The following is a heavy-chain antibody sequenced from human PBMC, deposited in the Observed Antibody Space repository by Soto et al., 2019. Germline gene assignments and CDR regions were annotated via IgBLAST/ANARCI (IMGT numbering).Heavy chain of an antibody. CDR2: FIPIFGAS. V-gene: IGHV1-69*01. D-gene: IGHD2-8*02. CDR3: AKEPRAGGAQDAFDV. Sequence: QVHLVQSGAEMKKPGSSVRVSCEASGGTFTTSGFGWVRQAPGQGPEWMGGFIPIFGASNYAPKFHGRITISADDSTSTSYFEISSVDTEDTATYYCAKEPRAGGAQDAFDVWGLGTLIIVSS. CDR1: GGTFTTSG. J-gene: IGHJ3*01.